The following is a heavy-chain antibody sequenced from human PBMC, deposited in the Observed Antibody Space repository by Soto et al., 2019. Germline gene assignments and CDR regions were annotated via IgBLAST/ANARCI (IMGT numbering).Heavy chain of an antibody. J-gene: IGHJ4*02. Sequence: ETLRLSCAASGFTFSSYAMSWVRQAPGKGLEWVSAISGSGGSTYYADSVKGRFTISRDNSKNTLYLQMNSLRAEDTAVYYCAKDRLVRTYYYDSSGYSFDYWGQGTLVTVSS. CDR2: ISGSGGST. CDR1: GFTFSSYA. V-gene: IGHV3-23*01. CDR3: AKDRLVRTYYYDSSGYSFDY. D-gene: IGHD3-22*01.